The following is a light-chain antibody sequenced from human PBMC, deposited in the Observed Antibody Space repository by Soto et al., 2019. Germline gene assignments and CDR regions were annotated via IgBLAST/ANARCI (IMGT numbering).Light chain of an antibody. CDR3: SSYTSRSTLGV. CDR1: NSDIGGYNY. J-gene: IGLJ2*01. Sequence: HSVLTQPTSVSGSPGQSITISCTGTNSDIGGYNYVSWYQQHPGKAPKLMIYDVSNRPSGVSYRFSGSKSGNTASLTISGLQAEDEADYYCSSYTSRSTLGVFGGGTQLTVL. CDR2: DVS. V-gene: IGLV2-14*03.